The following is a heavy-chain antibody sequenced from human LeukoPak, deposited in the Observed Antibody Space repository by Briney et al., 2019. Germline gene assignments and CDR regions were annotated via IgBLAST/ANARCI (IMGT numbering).Heavy chain of an antibody. Sequence: PGGSLTLSCTASGFTFSNYWMHWVRQAPGKGLVWVSRIKSDGSSTNYADSVKGRFTISRDNAKNTLYLQMNSLRAEGTAVYYCARAFQLRDYWGQGILVTVSS. CDR1: GFTFSNYW. CDR2: IKSDGSST. V-gene: IGHV3-74*01. J-gene: IGHJ4*02. D-gene: IGHD1-26*01. CDR3: ARAFQLRDY.